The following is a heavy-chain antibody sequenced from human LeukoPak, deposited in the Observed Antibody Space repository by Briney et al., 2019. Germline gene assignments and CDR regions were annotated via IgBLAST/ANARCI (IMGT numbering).Heavy chain of an antibody. Sequence: GESLKISCKGSGYSFTSYWIGWVRQMPGKGLGWMGIIYPGDSDTRYSPSFQGQVTISADKSISTAYLQWSSLKASDTAMYYCARLVGLFNNYYYGMDVWGQGTTVTVSS. D-gene: IGHD2/OR15-2a*01. CDR2: IYPGDSDT. CDR1: GYSFTSYW. CDR3: ARLVGLFNNYYYGMDV. V-gene: IGHV5-51*01. J-gene: IGHJ6*02.